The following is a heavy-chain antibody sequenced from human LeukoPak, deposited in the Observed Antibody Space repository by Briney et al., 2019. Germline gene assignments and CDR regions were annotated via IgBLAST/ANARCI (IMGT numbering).Heavy chain of an antibody. CDR3: ARDLGYCSSTSCLYYYYYYMDV. Sequence: ASVKVSCKASGYTFTGYYMHWVRQAPGQGLEWMGWINPNSGGTNYAQKFQGRVTMTRDTSISTAYMELSRLRSDDTAVYYCARDLGYCSSTSCLYYYYYYMDVWGKGTTVTVSS. CDR1: GYTFTGYY. J-gene: IGHJ6*03. CDR2: INPNSGGT. V-gene: IGHV1-2*02. D-gene: IGHD2-2*01.